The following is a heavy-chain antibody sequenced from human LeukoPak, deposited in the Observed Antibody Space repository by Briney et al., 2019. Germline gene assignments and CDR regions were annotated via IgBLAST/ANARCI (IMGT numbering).Heavy chain of an antibody. V-gene: IGHV4-34*01. Sequence: PSETLSLTCAAYGGSFSGYYWSWIRQPPGKGLEWIGEINHSGSTNYNPSLKSRVTISVDTFKNQFSLKLSSVTAADTAVYYCARHGYYDSSGYGDAFDIWGQGTMVTVSS. CDR2: INHSGST. D-gene: IGHD3-22*01. J-gene: IGHJ3*02. CDR3: ARHGYYDSSGYGDAFDI. CDR1: GGSFSGYY.